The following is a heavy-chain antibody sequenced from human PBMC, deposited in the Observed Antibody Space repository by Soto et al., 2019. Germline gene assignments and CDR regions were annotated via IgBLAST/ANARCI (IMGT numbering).Heavy chain of an antibody. Sequence: ESLKISCKGSGYSFTSYWISWVRQMPGKGLEWMGRIDPSDSYTNYSPSFQGHVTISADKSISTAYLQWSSLKASDTAMYYCARWAMAGQDSDYWGQGTLVTVYS. CDR3: ARWAMAGQDSDY. V-gene: IGHV5-10-1*01. D-gene: IGHD5-18*01. J-gene: IGHJ4*02. CDR1: GYSFTSYW. CDR2: IDPSDSYT.